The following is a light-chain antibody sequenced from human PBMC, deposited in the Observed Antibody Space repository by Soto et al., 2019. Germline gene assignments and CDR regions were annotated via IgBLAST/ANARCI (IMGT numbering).Light chain of an antibody. Sequence: QLVLTQSPSASASLGASVKLTCTLSSGHNNYAIAWHQQQPDKGPRYLMKLNGDGSHSKGDWIPDRFSGSSSGAERHLTISSLQSEDEADYYCQTWGTAIHDVVFGGGTKLTV. V-gene: IGLV4-69*01. J-gene: IGLJ2*01. CDR2: LNGDGSH. CDR3: QTWGTAIHDVV. CDR1: SGHNNYA.